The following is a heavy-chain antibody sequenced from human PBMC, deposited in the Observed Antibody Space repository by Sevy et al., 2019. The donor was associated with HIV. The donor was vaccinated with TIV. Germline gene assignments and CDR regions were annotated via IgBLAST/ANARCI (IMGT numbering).Heavy chain of an antibody. CDR3: ARLDYGDLDV. V-gene: IGHV3-48*03. CDR1: GFTFSSYE. Sequence: GGSLRLSCAASGFTFSSYEMNWVRQAPGKGLEWVSYISSSGSTIYYGDSVKGRFTISIDNAKNSLYLQMNSLRAEDTAVYYCARLDYGDLDVWGQGTTVTVSS. J-gene: IGHJ6*02. D-gene: IGHD4-17*01. CDR2: ISSSGSTI.